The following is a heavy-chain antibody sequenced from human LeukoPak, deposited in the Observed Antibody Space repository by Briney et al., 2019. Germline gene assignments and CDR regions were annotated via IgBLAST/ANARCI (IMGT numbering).Heavy chain of an antibody. CDR3: ARGTMFPYYFGY. Sequence: PGGSLRLSCVASGFTLRSYVMNCVRHTPGKGLEWVSSISGSGDSTFYADSVKGRFSISRDNSKNTLYLQMNSLRAEETAVYYCARGTMFPYYFGYWGQGTLVTVSS. CDR1: GFTLRSYV. V-gene: IGHV3-23*01. D-gene: IGHD3-10*02. CDR2: ISGSGDST. J-gene: IGHJ4*02.